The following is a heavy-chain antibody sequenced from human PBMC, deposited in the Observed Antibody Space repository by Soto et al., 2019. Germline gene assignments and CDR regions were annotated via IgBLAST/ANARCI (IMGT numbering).Heavy chain of an antibody. CDR2: ISAYNGNT. J-gene: IGHJ6*02. V-gene: IGHV1-18*04. D-gene: IGHD2-15*01. Sequence: ASVTVSCKASGYTFTSYGISWVRQAPGQGLEWMGWISAYNGNTNYAQKLQGRVTMTTDTSTSTAYMELRSLRSDDTAVYYCARIGLLWGRYGMDVWGQGTTLTVSS. CDR1: GYTFTSYG. CDR3: ARIGLLWGRYGMDV.